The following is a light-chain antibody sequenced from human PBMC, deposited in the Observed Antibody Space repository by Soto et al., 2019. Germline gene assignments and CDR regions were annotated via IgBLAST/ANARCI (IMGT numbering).Light chain of an antibody. Sequence: EIVLTQSPATLSVSPGEGATLSCRASRSVSSNLAWYQQKPGQPPRLLIYGASTRATDILARFSGSGSGTEFTLTISSLQSEDFAVYHCQQYDNWPPWTFGQGTKVEIK. CDR2: GAS. J-gene: IGKJ1*01. CDR3: QQYDNWPPWT. V-gene: IGKV3-15*01. CDR1: RSVSSN.